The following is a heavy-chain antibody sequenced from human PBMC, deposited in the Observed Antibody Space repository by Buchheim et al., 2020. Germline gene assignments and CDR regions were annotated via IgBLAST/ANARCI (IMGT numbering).Heavy chain of an antibody. CDR3: ARHEVSGYGGVDY. Sequence: QVQLVESGGGVVQPGRSLRLSCAASGFTFSTYGMHWVRQAPGKGLEWVAVISYDGSNKYYAASVKGRFPISRDNSKNTLYLRMNSLRTEDTAVYYCARHEVSGYGGVDYWGEGTL. CDR2: ISYDGSNK. J-gene: IGHJ4*02. D-gene: IGHD6-25*01. V-gene: IGHV3-30*03. CDR1: GFTFSTYG.